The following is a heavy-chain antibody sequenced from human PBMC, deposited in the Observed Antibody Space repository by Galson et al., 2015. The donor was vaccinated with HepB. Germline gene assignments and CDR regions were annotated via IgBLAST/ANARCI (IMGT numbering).Heavy chain of an antibody. CDR1: GFAFDTHA. D-gene: IGHD5-18*01. Sequence: SLRLSCAASGFAFDTHAMSWVRQAPGRGLEWISGISGNGDSTFYADSVKGRFTVSRDNSNYMLYLQMNSLRAEDAGLYFCAKGYGLFDSWGQGILVTVSS. J-gene: IGHJ5*01. V-gene: IGHV3-23*01. CDR2: ISGNGDST. CDR3: AKGYGLFDS.